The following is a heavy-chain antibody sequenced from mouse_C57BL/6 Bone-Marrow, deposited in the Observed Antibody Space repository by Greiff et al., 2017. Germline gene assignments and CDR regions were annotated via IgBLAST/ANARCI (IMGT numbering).Heavy chain of an antibody. V-gene: IGHV1-22*01. CDR1: GYTFTDYN. J-gene: IGHJ4*01. CDR3: AREGGDYGGAMDY. D-gene: IGHD2-13*01. Sequence: EVQLQQSGPELVKPGASVKMSCKASGYTFTDYNMHWVKQSHGKSLEWIGYINPNNGGTSDNEKFKGKATLTVNKSSSTAYMELRSLTSEDSAVYYCAREGGDYGGAMDYGGRGTSVTVTS. CDR2: INPNNGGT.